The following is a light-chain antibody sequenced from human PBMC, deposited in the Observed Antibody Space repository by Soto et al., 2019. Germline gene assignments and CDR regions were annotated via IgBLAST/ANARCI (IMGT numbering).Light chain of an antibody. Sequence: MTQSPSNLSGSVGDRVTITCRASQTISSWLAWYQQKPGKAPKLLIYKASTLKSGVPSRFSGSGSGTEFTLTISSLQPDDFATYYCQHYNSYSEAFGQGTKVDI. J-gene: IGKJ1*01. CDR1: QTISSW. V-gene: IGKV1-5*03. CDR2: KAS. CDR3: QHYNSYSEA.